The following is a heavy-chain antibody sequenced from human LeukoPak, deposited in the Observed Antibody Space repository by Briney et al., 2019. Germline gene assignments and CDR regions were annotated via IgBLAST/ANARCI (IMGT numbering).Heavy chain of an antibody. J-gene: IGHJ2*01. V-gene: IGHV3-23*01. Sequence: QPGGSLRLSCAAPGFTFSSYWMSWVRQAPGKGLEWVSAISGSGGSTYYADSVKGRFTISRDNSKNTLYLQMNSLRAEDTAVYYCAKGRARYCSGGSCYSPYWYFDLWGRGTLVTVSS. CDR1: GFTFSSYW. CDR3: AKGRARYCSGGSCYSPYWYFDL. CDR2: ISGSGGST. D-gene: IGHD2-15*01.